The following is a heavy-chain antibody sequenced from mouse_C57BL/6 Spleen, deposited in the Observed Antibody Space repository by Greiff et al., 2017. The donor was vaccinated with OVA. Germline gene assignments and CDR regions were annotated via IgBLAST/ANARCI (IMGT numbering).Heavy chain of an antibody. J-gene: IGHJ3*01. CDR3: ARGDYPSFAY. Sequence: EVKLMESGGGLVKPGGSLKLSCAASGFTFSDYGMHWVRQAPEKGLEWVAYISSGSSTIYYADTVKGRFTISRDNAKNTLFLQMTSLRSEDTAMYYCARGDYPSFAYWGQGTLVTVSA. CDR2: ISSGSSTI. CDR1: GFTFSDYG. D-gene: IGHD2-4*01. V-gene: IGHV5-17*01.